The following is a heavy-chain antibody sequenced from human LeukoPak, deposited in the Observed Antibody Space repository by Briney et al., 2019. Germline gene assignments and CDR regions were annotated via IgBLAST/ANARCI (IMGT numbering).Heavy chain of an antibody. V-gene: IGHV4-34*01. CDR2: INHSGST. J-gene: IGHJ6*03. CDR3: ARGRGYWVVVPAAMGYYYYYMDV. CDR1: GGSFSGYY. Sequence: SETLSLTCAVYGGSFSGYYWSCIRQPPGKGLEWIGEINHSGSTNYNPSLKSRVTISVDTSKNQFSLKLSSVTAADTAVYYCARGRGYWVVVPAAMGYYYYYMDVWGKGTKVTVSS. D-gene: IGHD2-2*01.